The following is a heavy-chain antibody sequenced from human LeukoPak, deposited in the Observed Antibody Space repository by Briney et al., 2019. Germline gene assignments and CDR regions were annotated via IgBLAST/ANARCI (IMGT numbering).Heavy chain of an antibody. CDR3: ARGGKTTVYGMDV. J-gene: IGHJ6*02. Sequence: SETLSLTCAVSGGSISSGGYSWSWIRQPPGKGLEWIGYIYHSGSTYYSPSLKSRVTISVDRSKNQFSLKLSSVTAADTAVYYCARGGKTTVYGMDVWGQGTTVTVSS. V-gene: IGHV4-30-2*01. CDR1: GGSISSGGYS. D-gene: IGHD4-17*01. CDR2: IYHSGST.